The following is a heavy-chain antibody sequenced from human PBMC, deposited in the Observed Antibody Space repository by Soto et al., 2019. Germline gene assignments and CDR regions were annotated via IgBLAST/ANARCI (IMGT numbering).Heavy chain of an antibody. D-gene: IGHD2-15*01. CDR1: GYTFTSYD. J-gene: IGHJ6*02. Sequence: GASVKLSCKASGYTFTSYDMSWVRQATGQGLEWMGWMNPNSGNTGYAQKFQGRVTMTRNTSISTAYMELRSLRSDDTAVYYCARERVVVAATQYYYGMDVWGQGTTVTVSS. V-gene: IGHV1-8*01. CDR3: ARERVVVAATQYYYGMDV. CDR2: MNPNSGNT.